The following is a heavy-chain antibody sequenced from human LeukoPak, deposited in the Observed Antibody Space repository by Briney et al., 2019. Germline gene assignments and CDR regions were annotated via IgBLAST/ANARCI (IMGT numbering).Heavy chain of an antibody. Sequence: ASVTVSCQGCGGTFSRYAIRWVRQAPGQGLDGVGGIIPIYGTANLAQKFQGRVTITAEESSSEAYMERSSLRSEGTAVYYCARGLRAAAGISCWFDPGGQ. CDR2: IIPIYGTA. J-gene: IGHJ5*02. V-gene: IGHV1-69*13. CDR3: ARGLRAAAGISCWFDP. CDR1: GGTFSRYA. D-gene: IGHD6-13*01.